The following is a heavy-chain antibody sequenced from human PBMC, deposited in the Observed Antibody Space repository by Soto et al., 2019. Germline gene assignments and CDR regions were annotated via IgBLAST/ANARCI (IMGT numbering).Heavy chain of an antibody. J-gene: IGHJ4*02. D-gene: IGHD2-2*01. CDR3: AKAGGGYCSSTSCPLDY. CDR2: ISGSGGST. V-gene: IGHV3-23*01. Sequence: LRLSCAASGFTFSSYAMSWVRQAPGKGLEWVSAISGSGGSTYYADSVKGRFTISRDNSKNTLYLQMNSLRAEDTAVYYCAKAGGGYCSSTSCPLDYWGQGTLVTVSS. CDR1: GFTFSSYA.